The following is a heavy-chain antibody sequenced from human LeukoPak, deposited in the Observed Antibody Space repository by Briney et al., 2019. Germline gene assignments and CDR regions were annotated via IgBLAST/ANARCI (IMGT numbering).Heavy chain of an antibody. CDR1: GFTFSIYW. V-gene: IGHV3-7*01. CDR2: IKQDGSEK. CDR3: ARGQYGMDV. J-gene: IGHJ6*02. Sequence: GGSLRLSSAASGFTFSIYWMSWVRQAPGKGLEWVANIKQDGSEKYYVDSVKGRFTISRDNAKNSLYLQMNSLRAEDTAVYYCARGQYGMDVWGQGTTVTVSS.